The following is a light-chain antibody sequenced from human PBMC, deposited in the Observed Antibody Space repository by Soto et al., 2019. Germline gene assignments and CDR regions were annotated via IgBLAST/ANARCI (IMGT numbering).Light chain of an antibody. CDR1: QTVSNW. V-gene: IGKV1-5*01. J-gene: IGKJ1*01. CDR3: QPNDSYSWT. Sequence: DIQMTQSPSTLSASIGERVTITCRASQTVSNWLAWYQQKPGKAPKLLIYDVSNLESGVPSRFSGSGSGTEFSLSISSLQPDDFASYYCQPNDSYSWTFGQGTKVEMK. CDR2: DVS.